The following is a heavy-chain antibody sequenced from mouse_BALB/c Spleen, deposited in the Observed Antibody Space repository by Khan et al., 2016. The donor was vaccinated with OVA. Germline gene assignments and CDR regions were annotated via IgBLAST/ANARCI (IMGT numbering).Heavy chain of an antibody. CDR3: ARGGYGSPFAY. CDR2: IDPSKSET. V-gene: IGHV1S127*01. Sequence: QVQLQQPGPELVRPGASVKMSCKASGYTFTSFWIHWVKQRPGQGLEWIGMIDPSKSETRLNQKFKDKATLNVDKSSNTVYMQLSRLTSEDSAVYYCARGGYGSPFAYWGQGTLVTVSA. J-gene: IGHJ3*01. CDR1: GYTFTSFW. D-gene: IGHD1-1*01.